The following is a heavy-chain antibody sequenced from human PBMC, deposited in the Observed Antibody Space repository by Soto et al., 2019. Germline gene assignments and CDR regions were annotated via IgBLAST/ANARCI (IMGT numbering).Heavy chain of an antibody. D-gene: IGHD5-12*01. CDR2: IKPNCGKP. CDR1: GYTFTSYD. CDR3: ARDKDRLQLGGNYYYILDV. V-gene: IGHV1-8*01. J-gene: IGHJ6*02. Sequence: ASVKVSCKASGYTFTSYDINWVRQATGQGLEWMGWIKPNCGKPGYAQKFQDRVTITADASTSTTNMELSGLRSEDTAIYYCARDKDRLQLGGNYYYILDVWGQGTTVTSP.